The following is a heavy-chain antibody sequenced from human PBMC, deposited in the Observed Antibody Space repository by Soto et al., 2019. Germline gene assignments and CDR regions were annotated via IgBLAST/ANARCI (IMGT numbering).Heavy chain of an antibody. CDR1: GFSFGTYV. J-gene: IGHJ3*02. CDR2: ISGSGGRV. D-gene: IGHD3-22*01. Sequence: EVQLLESGGGMVEPRGSLKLSCAASGFSFGTYVMNWVRQAPGKGLEWVSGISGSGGRVYSADSVKGRFTISRDTSRNTLYLQMNSLRAEDTAIYYCAMTRLYDTGTNDYHRDALDIWGQGTQVTVSS. V-gene: IGHV3-23*01. CDR3: AMTRLYDTGTNDYHRDALDI.